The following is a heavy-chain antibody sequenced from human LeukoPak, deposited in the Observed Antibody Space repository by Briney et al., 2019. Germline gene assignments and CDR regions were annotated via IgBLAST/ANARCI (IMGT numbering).Heavy chain of an antibody. Sequence: PGGSLRLSCAASGFTFSTYSMSWVRQAPGKGLEWVGRIKSKTDGGTTDYAAPVKGRFTISRDDSKNTLYLQMNSLKTEDTAVYYCTTVNDFRSAEYYFDYWGQGTLVTVSS. V-gene: IGHV3-15*01. CDR3: TTVNDFRSAEYYFDY. J-gene: IGHJ4*02. CDR2: IKSKTDGGTT. D-gene: IGHD3-3*01. CDR1: GFTFSTYS.